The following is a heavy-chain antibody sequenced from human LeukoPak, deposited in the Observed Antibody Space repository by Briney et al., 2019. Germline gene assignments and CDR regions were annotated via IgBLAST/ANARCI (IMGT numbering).Heavy chain of an antibody. CDR2: IYYSGST. CDR3: ARGRTSPGYYDSSGPIDY. Sequence: SETLSLTCTVSGGSISSYYWSWIRQPPGKGLEWIGYIYYSGSTNYNPSLKSRVTISVDTSKNQFSLKLSSVTAADTAVYYCARGRTSPGYYDSSGPIDYWGQGTLVTVSS. V-gene: IGHV4-59*01. D-gene: IGHD3-22*01. CDR1: GGSISSYY. J-gene: IGHJ4*02.